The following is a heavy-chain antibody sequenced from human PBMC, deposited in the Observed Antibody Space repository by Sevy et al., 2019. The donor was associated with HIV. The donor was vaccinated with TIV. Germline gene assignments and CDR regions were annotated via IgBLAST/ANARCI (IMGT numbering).Heavy chain of an antibody. CDR3: VSMVRGVNYH. J-gene: IGHJ5*02. D-gene: IGHD3-10*01. CDR2: ISGSGGST. Sequence: GGTLRLSCAASGFTFISYAMSWVRQAPGKGLEWVSAISGSGGSTYYADPVKGRFTISRDNSKNTLYLQMNSLRAEDTAVYYCVSMVRGVNYHWGQGTLVTVSS. V-gene: IGHV3-23*01. CDR1: GFTFISYA.